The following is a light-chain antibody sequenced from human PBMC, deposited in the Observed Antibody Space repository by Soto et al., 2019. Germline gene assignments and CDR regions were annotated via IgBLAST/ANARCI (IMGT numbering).Light chain of an antibody. J-gene: IGKJ5*01. CDR1: QSVSSN. CDR2: DAS. V-gene: IGKV3D-11*02. CDR3: QQRSNWPIT. Sequence: EIVMTQSPATLSVSPGERATLSCRASQSVSSNLAWYQQKPGQAPRPLIYDASSRHTEIPARFSCSGAGTEFTLTISSLEPEDVALDYCQQRSNWPITFGQGTRLEIK.